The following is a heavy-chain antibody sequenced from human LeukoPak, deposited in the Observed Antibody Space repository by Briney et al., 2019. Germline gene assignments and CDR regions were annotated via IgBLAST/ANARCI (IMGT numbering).Heavy chain of an antibody. CDR1: GYSFTSYY. D-gene: IGHD6-13*01. CDR2: IDPSGGTT. J-gene: IGHJ4*02. V-gene: IGHV1-46*01. Sequence: ASVKVSCTTSGYSFTSYYMHWVRQAPGQGLEWMGIIDPSGGTTSYAQKFQGRVTMTRDTSTSTGDMELSSLRSEDTAVYYCARDNTAAGPLDYWGQGTLVTVSS. CDR3: ARDNTAAGPLDY.